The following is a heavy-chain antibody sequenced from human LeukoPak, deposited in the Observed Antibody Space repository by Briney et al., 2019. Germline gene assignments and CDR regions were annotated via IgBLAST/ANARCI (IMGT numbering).Heavy chain of an antibody. V-gene: IGHV3-23*01. Sequence: GGSLRLSCAASGFTFSSCAMNWVRQAPGKGLEWVSGISGSGGITHYADSVRGRFTISRDNSKNTLYLQMNSLRAEDTAVYYCAKDSTDFDSSGQTYFDYWGQGSLVTVSS. D-gene: IGHD3-22*01. J-gene: IGHJ4*02. CDR2: ISGSGGIT. CDR3: AKDSTDFDSSGQTYFDY. CDR1: GFTFSSCA.